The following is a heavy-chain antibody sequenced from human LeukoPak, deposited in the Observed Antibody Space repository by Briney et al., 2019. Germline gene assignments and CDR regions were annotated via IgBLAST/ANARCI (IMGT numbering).Heavy chain of an antibody. CDR1: GLTFSNYG. Sequence: PGRSLRLSCAASGLTFSNYGMHWVRQAPGKGLEWVAIISFDVTNKYYADSVKGRFTISRDNAKNTLYLQMNSLRAEDTAVYYCARRIVTYYYDSSGSLDAFDIWGQGTMVTVSS. V-gene: IGHV3-30*03. CDR2: ISFDVTNK. D-gene: IGHD3-22*01. J-gene: IGHJ3*02. CDR3: ARRIVTYYYDSSGSLDAFDI.